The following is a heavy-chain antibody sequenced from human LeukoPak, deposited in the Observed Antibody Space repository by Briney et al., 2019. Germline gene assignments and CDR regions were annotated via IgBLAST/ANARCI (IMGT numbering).Heavy chain of an antibody. CDR3: ARDPSYYYDSSGYSSFDY. Sequence: GGSLRLSCAASGFTFSSYSMNWVRQAPGKGLEWVSSISSSSSYIYYADSVKGRFTIPRDNAKNSLYLQMNSLRAEDTAVYYCARDPSYYYDSSGYSSFDYWGQGTLVTVSS. CDR2: ISSSSSYI. D-gene: IGHD3-22*01. V-gene: IGHV3-21*01. J-gene: IGHJ4*02. CDR1: GFTFSSYS.